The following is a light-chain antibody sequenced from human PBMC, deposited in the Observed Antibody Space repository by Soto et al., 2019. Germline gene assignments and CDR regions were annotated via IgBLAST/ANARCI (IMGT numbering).Light chain of an antibody. CDR1: SSNIVTNA. V-gene: IGLV1-44*01. CDR2: NNN. CDR3: AAWDDSLNGYV. J-gene: IGLJ1*01. Sequence: QSALTQPPSASGTPGQRFTISCSGFSSNIVTNAVNWYQQLPGTAPKLLIYNNNQRPSGVPDRFSGSKSGTSASLAISGLQSEDEADYYCAAWDDSLNGYVFGTGTKVTVL.